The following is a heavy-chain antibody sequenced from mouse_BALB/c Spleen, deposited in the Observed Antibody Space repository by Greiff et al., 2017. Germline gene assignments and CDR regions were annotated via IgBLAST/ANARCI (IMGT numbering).Heavy chain of an antibody. CDR1: GFSLSSYS. CDR2: IWGGGST. CDR3: AKIYYDSAMDY. D-gene: IGHD2-4*01. J-gene: IGHJ4*01. Sequence: VMLVESGPGLVAPSQSLSITCTVSGFSLSSYSVHWVRQPPGKGLEWLGMIWGGGSTDYNSALKSRLSISKDNSKSQVFLKLNSLQTDDTATYYCAKIYYDSAMDYWGQGTSVTVSS. V-gene: IGHV2-6-4*01.